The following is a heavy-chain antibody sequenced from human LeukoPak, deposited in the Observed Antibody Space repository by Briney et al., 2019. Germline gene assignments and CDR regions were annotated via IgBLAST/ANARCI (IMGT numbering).Heavy chain of an antibody. CDR1: GFTFSRFT. D-gene: IGHD1-14*01. CDR3: AKEGLNGNNVFGY. Sequence: GGSLRLSCVASGFTFSRFTMTWVRQAPGRGLEWVSSVSGSDGTTRYADPVKGRFTISRDNSKNTLYLQMNSLRAEDTAVYYCAKEGLNGNNVFGYWGQGTLVTVSS. V-gene: IGHV3-23*01. J-gene: IGHJ4*02. CDR2: VSGSDGTT.